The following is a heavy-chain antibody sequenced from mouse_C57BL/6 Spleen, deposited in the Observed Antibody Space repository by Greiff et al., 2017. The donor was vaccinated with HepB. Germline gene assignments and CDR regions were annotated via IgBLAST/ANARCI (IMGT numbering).Heavy chain of an antibody. CDR1: GYAFSSSW. D-gene: IGHD2-5*01. J-gene: IGHJ4*01. V-gene: IGHV1-82*01. CDR3: ARGSNYDYAMDY. Sequence: VKLQQSGPELVKPGASVKISCKASGYAFSSSWMNWVKQRPGKGLEWIGRIYPGDGDTNYNGKFKGKATLTADKSSSTAYMQLSSLTSEDSAVYFCARGSNYDYAMDYWGQGTSVTVSS. CDR2: IYPGDGDT.